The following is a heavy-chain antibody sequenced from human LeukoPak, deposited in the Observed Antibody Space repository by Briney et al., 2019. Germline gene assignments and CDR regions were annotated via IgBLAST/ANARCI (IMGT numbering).Heavy chain of an antibody. J-gene: IGHJ4*02. Sequence: ASVKVSCKISGYSLSDLSIHWVREAPGEGLEWMGGLDSENNKMVYSQKFQGRVTMTEDTSADTAYMELTSLRSEDTAVYFRATDRVYRSSGRSWGFFDYWGQGTLVIVSS. CDR3: ATDRVYRSSGRSWGFFDY. CDR1: GYSLSDLS. CDR2: LDSENNKM. V-gene: IGHV1-24*01. D-gene: IGHD6-19*01.